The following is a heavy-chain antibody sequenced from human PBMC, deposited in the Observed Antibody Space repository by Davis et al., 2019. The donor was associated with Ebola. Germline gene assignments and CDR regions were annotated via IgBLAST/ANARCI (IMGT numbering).Heavy chain of an antibody. V-gene: IGHV3-11*06. CDR3: ARLTTVTVDY. CDR2: ISPGSSHT. J-gene: IGHJ4*02. CDR1: GFSFSDYY. Sequence: PSETLSLTCAASGFSFSDYYMTWIRQAPGKGLEWVSYISPGSSHTTYADSVKGRFSISRDNAKNSLYLQMNSLRAEDTAVYFCARLTTVTVDYWGQGTLVTVSS. D-gene: IGHD4-17*01.